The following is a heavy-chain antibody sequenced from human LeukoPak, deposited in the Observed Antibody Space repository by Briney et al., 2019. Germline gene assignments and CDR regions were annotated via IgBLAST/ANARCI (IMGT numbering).Heavy chain of an antibody. CDR1: GYTFTGYY. Sequence: ASVKVSCKASGYTFTGYYMHWLRQAPGQGLEWMGRINPNSGGTNYAQKFQGRVTITRDTSISTAYMELSRLRSDDTAVYYCARDRVLNYDILTGYRAYNWFDPWGQGTLVTVSS. V-gene: IGHV1-2*06. D-gene: IGHD3-9*01. CDR2: INPNSGGT. J-gene: IGHJ5*02. CDR3: ARDRVLNYDILTGYRAYNWFDP.